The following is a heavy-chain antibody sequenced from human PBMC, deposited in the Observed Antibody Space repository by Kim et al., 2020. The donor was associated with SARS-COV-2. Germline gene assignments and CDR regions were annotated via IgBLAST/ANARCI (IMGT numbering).Heavy chain of an antibody. D-gene: IGHD3-16*01. CDR3: VRLIGDGWLDS. J-gene: IGHJ4*02. V-gene: IGHV6-1*01. Sequence: YIEYAPSVNGRITFNPATSENQLSLQLTSVTPEDTAVYYCVRLIGDGWLDSWGQGTLVTVSS. CDR2: YI.